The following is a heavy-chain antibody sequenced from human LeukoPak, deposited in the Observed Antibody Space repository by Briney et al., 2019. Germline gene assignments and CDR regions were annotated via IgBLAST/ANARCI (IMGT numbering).Heavy chain of an antibody. CDR1: GFTFSSYV. D-gene: IGHD1-1*01. CDR3: AKESLAQHTNWFDP. Sequence: PGGSMRLSCEASGFTFSSYVMTWVRQAPGKGLEWVASVSGGGDSTYYTDSVKGRFTISRDNFKNTLYLQMSSLRADDTAVYYCAKESLAQHTNWFDPWGQGTLVTVSS. V-gene: IGHV3-23*01. CDR2: VSGGGDST. J-gene: IGHJ5*02.